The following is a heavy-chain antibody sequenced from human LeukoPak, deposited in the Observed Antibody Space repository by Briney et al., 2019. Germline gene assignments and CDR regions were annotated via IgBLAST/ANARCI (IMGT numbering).Heavy chain of an antibody. Sequence: GGSLKLSCSASGFTFSNYALAWVRQAPGKGLEYVSVITNNGVSTYYADSVKGRFTISRDNSKSTLYLQMSSLRAEDTAMYYCAMNWNCDYWGQGTLVTVSS. D-gene: IGHD1-1*01. V-gene: IGHV3-64D*09. CDR1: GFTFSNYA. J-gene: IGHJ4*02. CDR3: AMNWNCDY. CDR2: ITNNGVST.